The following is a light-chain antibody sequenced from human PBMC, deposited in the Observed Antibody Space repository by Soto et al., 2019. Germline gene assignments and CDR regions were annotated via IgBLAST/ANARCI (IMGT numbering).Light chain of an antibody. CDR1: SSDIGAYNY. CDR2: EVS. Sequence: QSALTQPASVSGSPGQSITISCTGSSSDIGAYNYVSWFQQYPGKAPKLIISEVSNRPSGVSNRFPGSKSGTAASLTISGLQTEEEADYFCSSFTTDWTHVFGTGTKVTVL. J-gene: IGLJ1*01. V-gene: IGLV2-14*01. CDR3: SSFTTDWTHV.